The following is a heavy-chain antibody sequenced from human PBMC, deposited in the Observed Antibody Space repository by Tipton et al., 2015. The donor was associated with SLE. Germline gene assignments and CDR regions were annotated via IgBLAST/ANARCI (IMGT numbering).Heavy chain of an antibody. CDR2: IYYSRST. J-gene: IGHJ4*01. CDR3: ARATDGGRANY. D-gene: IGHD4-11*01. CDR1: GGSISSYY. V-gene: IGHV4-59*01. Sequence: TLSLTCTVSGGSISSYYWSWIRQPPGKGLEWIGYIYYSRSTNYNPSLKSRVTISADTSKNHFSLKLSSVTAADTAVYYCARATDGGRANYWSRGTLVTVSS.